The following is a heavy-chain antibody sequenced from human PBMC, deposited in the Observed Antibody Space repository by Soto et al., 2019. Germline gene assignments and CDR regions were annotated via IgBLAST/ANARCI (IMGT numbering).Heavy chain of an antibody. Sequence: GGSLRLSCAASGFTFSSYGMHWARQAPGKGLEWVAVIWYDGSNKYYADSVKGRFTISRDNSKNTLYLQMNSLRAEDTAVYYCARDPRYSSSGLLWGQGTLVTVSS. CDR2: IWYDGSNK. CDR1: GFTFSSYG. CDR3: ARDPRYSSSGLL. J-gene: IGHJ4*02. D-gene: IGHD6-13*01. V-gene: IGHV3-33*01.